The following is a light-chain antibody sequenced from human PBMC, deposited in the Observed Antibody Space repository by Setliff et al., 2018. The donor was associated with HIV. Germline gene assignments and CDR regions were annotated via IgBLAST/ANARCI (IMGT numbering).Light chain of an antibody. J-gene: IGLJ1*01. Sequence: QSALTQPASVSGSPGQSITISCIGSSSDVGKYDLVSWYQQYPGKAPRLIIYGGSERPSGVSNRFSGSKSGNTASLTISGLQADDEADYYCCSYTRGGTYVFGTGTKVTVL. V-gene: IGLV2-23*01. CDR2: GGS. CDR3: CSYTRGGTYV. CDR1: SSDVGKYDL.